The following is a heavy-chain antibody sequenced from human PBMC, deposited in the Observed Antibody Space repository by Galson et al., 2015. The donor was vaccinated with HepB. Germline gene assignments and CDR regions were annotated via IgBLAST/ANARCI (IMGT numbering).Heavy chain of an antibody. J-gene: IGHJ6*02. CDR1: GCTLTELS. CDR3: ATASAYYYGMDV. V-gene: IGHV1-24*01. CDR2: FDPEDGET. Sequence: SVKVPCMVSGCTLTELSMHWVRQAPGKGLEWMGGFDPEDGETIYAQKFQGRVTMTEDTSTDTAYMELSSLRSEDTAVYYCATASAYYYGMDVWGQGTTVTVSS.